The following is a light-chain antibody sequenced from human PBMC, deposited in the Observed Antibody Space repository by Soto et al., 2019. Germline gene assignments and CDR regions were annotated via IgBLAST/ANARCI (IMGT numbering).Light chain of an antibody. CDR2: DVS. CDR1: SSDVGGYNY. Sequence: HSALTQPASVSGSPGQSITISCTGTSSDVGGYNYVSWYQQHPGKAPKLMIYDVSNRPSGVSNRFSGSKSGNTASLTISGLQAEDEAHYYCSSYTSSSFYVFGTGTKVTVL. CDR3: SSYTSSSFYV. J-gene: IGLJ1*01. V-gene: IGLV2-14*01.